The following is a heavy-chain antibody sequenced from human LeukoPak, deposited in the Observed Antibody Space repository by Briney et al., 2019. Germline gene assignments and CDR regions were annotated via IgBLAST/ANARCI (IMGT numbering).Heavy chain of an antibody. V-gene: IGHV3-74*01. CDR3: AVRQGGSYTGESDY. J-gene: IGHJ4*02. Sequence: PGGPLRLSCAASGFTFISYWMHWVRQAPGKGLMWVSRMKSDGSSTSYADSVKGRFTISRDNAKNTLYLQMNSLRAEDTAVYYCAVRQGGSYTGESDYWGQGTLVTVSS. D-gene: IGHD3-10*01. CDR1: GFTFISYW. CDR2: MKSDGSST.